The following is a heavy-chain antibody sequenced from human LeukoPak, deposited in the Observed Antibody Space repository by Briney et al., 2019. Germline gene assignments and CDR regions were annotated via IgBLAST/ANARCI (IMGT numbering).Heavy chain of an antibody. Sequence: ASVKVSCKASGYTFTSYGISWVRQAPGQGLEWMGWISAYNGNTNYAQKLQGRVTMTTDTSTSTAYMELRSLRSDDTAVYYCARGVDDFWSGSNLQGDYWGQGTLVTVSS. CDR3: ARGVDDFWSGSNLQGDY. CDR1: GYTFTSYG. CDR2: ISAYNGNT. V-gene: IGHV1-18*01. D-gene: IGHD3-3*01. J-gene: IGHJ4*02.